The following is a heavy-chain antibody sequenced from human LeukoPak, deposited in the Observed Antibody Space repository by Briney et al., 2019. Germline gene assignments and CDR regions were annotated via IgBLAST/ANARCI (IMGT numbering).Heavy chain of an antibody. Sequence: GGSLRLSCAASGFTFSSYSMNWVRQAPGKGLEWVSSISSSSSYIYYADSVKGRFTISRDNAKNSLYVQMKRLRAEDTAVYYCARDPITRHNSGYQYNWFDPWGQGTLVTVSS. CDR2: ISSSSSYI. CDR1: GFTFSSYS. CDR3: ARDPITRHNSGYQYNWFDP. J-gene: IGHJ5*02. V-gene: IGHV3-21*01. D-gene: IGHD3-22*01.